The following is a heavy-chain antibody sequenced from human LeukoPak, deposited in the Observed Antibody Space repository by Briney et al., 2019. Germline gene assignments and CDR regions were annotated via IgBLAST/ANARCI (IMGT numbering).Heavy chain of an antibody. V-gene: IGHV7-4-1*02. Sequence: GSSVKVSCKASGGTFSTFSRYAINWVRQAPGQGLEWMGWINTNTGNPTYAQGFTGRFVFSLDTSVSTAYLQISSLKAEDTAVYYCARDPPPPGIQLWLPWFDPWGQGTLVTVSS. CDR1: GGTFSTFSRYA. J-gene: IGHJ5*02. D-gene: IGHD5-18*01. CDR2: INTNTGNP. CDR3: ARDPPPPGIQLWLPWFDP.